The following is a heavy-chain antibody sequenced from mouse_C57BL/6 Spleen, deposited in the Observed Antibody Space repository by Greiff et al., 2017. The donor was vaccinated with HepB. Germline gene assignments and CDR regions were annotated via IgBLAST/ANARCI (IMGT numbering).Heavy chain of an antibody. J-gene: IGHJ3*01. V-gene: IGHV5-6*01. CDR2: ISSGGSYT. CDR3: ARDDGYPY. D-gene: IGHD2-3*01. CDR1: GFTFSSYG. Sequence: EVQVMESGGDLVKPGGSLKLSCAASGFTFSSYGMSLVRQTPDKILEWVATISSGGSYTYYPDSVKGRFTISRDNAKNTLYLQMSSLKSEDTAMYYCARDDGYPYWGQGTLVTVSA.